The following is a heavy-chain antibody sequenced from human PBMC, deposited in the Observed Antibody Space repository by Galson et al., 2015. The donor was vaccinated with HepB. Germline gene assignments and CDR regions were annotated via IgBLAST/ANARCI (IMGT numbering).Heavy chain of an antibody. CDR3: AKGLRLRAGRPGDFDS. CDR2: ISGSGDTT. J-gene: IGHJ4*02. Sequence: SLRLSCAASGFSFSSYAMNWVRQAPGKGLEWVSSISGSGDTTYYGDSVKGRFSISRDNSNNTFYLHMDSLRAEDTAVYYCAKGLRLRAGRPGDFDSWGQGTQVIVSS. V-gene: IGHV3-23*01. D-gene: IGHD6-6*01. CDR1: GFSFSSYA.